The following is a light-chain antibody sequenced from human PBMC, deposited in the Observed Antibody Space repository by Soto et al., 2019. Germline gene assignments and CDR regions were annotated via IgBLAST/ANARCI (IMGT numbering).Light chain of an antibody. J-gene: IGKJ2*01. CDR1: QSVSSTY. V-gene: IGKV3-20*01. CDR2: GAS. Sequence: EIVLTQSPGTLSLSPGERATLSCRASQSVSSTYLAWYQQKPGQAPRLLIYGASSRATGIPDRFSGSGSGTDFTLTISRLEPDDFAVYYCQQYSSSPRPFGQGTKLEIK. CDR3: QQYSSSPRP.